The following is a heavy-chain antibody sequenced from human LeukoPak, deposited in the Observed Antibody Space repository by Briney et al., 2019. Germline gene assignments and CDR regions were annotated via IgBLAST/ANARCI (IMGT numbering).Heavy chain of an antibody. CDR2: ISGSNGNT. Sequence: EASVKVSCKASSYTFTRYGISWVRQAPGQGLEWMGWISGSNGNTNYAQKFQGRVTMTRDTSISTAYMELSRLRSDDTAVYYCATVGGADSSGYYVFDYWGQGTLVTVSS. J-gene: IGHJ4*02. D-gene: IGHD3-22*01. CDR3: ATVGGADSSGYYVFDY. CDR1: SYTFTRYG. V-gene: IGHV1-18*01.